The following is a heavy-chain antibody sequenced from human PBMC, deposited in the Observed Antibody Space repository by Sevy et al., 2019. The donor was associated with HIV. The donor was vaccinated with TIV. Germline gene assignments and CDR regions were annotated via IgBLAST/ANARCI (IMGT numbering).Heavy chain of an antibody. CDR3: ARAGSGWYDHYFDP. D-gene: IGHD6-19*01. Sequence: ASVKVSCKASGYTFTSYDINWVRQATGQGLEWMGWMNPNSGNTGYAQKFQGRVTMTRKNYKSKGYMELSSLRSDDTAVYFCARAGSGWYDHYFDPWGQGTLVTVSS. CDR1: GYTFTSYD. CDR2: MNPNSGNT. J-gene: IGHJ4*02. V-gene: IGHV1-8*01.